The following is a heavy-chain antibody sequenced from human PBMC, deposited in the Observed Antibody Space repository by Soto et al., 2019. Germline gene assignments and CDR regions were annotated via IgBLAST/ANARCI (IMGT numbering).Heavy chain of an antibody. CDR2: INPNSGGT. D-gene: IGHD1-26*01. V-gene: IGHV1-2*04. J-gene: IGHJ6*02. Sequence: ASVKVSCKASGYTFTGYYMHWVRQAPGQGLEWMGWINPNSGGTNYAQKFQGWVTMTRDTSISTAYMELSRLRSDDTAVYYCARDPLVGATLGYYYYGMDVWGQGTTVTVSS. CDR3: ARDPLVGATLGYYYYGMDV. CDR1: GYTFTGYY.